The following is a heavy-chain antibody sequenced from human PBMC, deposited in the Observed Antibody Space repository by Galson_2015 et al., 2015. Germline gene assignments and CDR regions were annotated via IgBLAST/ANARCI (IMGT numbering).Heavy chain of an antibody. Sequence: SESLSLTCAVSGYSIINGHWWGSMRQSPGKGLEWIGEIERKEGTTYTPSLMGRATISVDPSKNHLSLSLTSVTASDTALYYRARNGDFALDSWGQGTLVTVSS. D-gene: IGHD2-21*02. V-gene: IGHV4-28*06. J-gene: IGHJ4*02. CDR1: GYSIINGHW. CDR2: IERKEGT. CDR3: ARNGDFALDS.